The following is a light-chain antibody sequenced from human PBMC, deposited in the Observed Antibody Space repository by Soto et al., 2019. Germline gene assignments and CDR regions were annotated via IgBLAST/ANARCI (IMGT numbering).Light chain of an antibody. J-gene: IGLJ1*01. Sequence: QSVLTQPPSVSGAPGQRVTISSTGSSPNIGAGYDVHWYQQLPGTAPKLLIYGNSNRPSGVPDRFSGSKSGTSASLAITGLQAEDEADYYCQSYDSSLSGYVFGTGTKVTVL. CDR3: QSYDSSLSGYV. V-gene: IGLV1-40*01. CDR2: GNS. CDR1: SPNIGAGYD.